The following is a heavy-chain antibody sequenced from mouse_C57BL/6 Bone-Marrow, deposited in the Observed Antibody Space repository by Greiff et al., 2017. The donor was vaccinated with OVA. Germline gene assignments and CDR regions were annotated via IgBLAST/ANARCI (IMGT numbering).Heavy chain of an antibody. CDR3: ARADGY. Sequence: DVQLVESGGGLVKPGGSLKLSCAASGFTFSSYAMSWVRQTPEKRLEWVATISDGGSYTYYPDNVKGRFTISRDNAKNNLYLQMSHLKSEDTAMYYCARADGYWGQGTTLTVSS. J-gene: IGHJ2*01. D-gene: IGHD2-3*01. CDR2: ISDGGSYT. V-gene: IGHV5-4*01. CDR1: GFTFSSYA.